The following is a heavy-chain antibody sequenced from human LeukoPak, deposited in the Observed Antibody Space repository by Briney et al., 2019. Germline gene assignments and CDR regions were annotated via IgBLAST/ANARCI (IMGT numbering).Heavy chain of an antibody. V-gene: IGHV1-46*03. Sequence: ASVKVSCKASGYTFTSYYMHWVRQAPGQGLEWMGIINPSGGSTSYAQKFQGRVTMTRDTSTSTVYMELSSLRSEDTAVYYCARVRGPAVALDAFDIWGQGTMVTVSS. D-gene: IGHD6-19*01. J-gene: IGHJ3*02. CDR1: GYTFTSYY. CDR2: INPSGGST. CDR3: ARVRGPAVALDAFDI.